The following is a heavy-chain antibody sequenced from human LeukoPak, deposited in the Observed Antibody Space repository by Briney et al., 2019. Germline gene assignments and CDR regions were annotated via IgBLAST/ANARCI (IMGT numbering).Heavy chain of an antibody. CDR1: GFTFSSYW. Sequence: GGSLRLSCAASGFTFSSYWMHWVRQAPGKGRVWVSRINSDGSSTNYADSVKGRFTISRDNAKNTLYLQMNSLRAEDTAVYYCATSTYCSGGSCYSRTFQYWGQGTLVTVSS. CDR3: ATSTYCSGGSCYSRTFQY. V-gene: IGHV3-74*01. CDR2: INSDGSST. D-gene: IGHD2-15*01. J-gene: IGHJ4*02.